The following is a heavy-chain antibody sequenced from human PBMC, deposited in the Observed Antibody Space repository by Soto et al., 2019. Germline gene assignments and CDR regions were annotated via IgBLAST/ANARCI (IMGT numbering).Heavy chain of an antibody. Sequence: LRLSCAASGFTFSSYWMSWVRQAPGKVLEWVANIKQDGSEKYYVDSVKGRSTISRDNAKNSLYLQMNSLRAEDTAVYYCARRRVVRGVTSYYYYGMDVWGQGTTVTV. CDR2: IKQDGSEK. J-gene: IGHJ6*02. D-gene: IGHD3-10*01. CDR3: ARRRVVRGVTSYYYYGMDV. CDR1: GFTFSSYW. V-gene: IGHV3-7*01.